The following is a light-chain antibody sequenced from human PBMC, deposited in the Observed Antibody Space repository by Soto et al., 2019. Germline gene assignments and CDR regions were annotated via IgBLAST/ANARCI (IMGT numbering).Light chain of an antibody. CDR1: QSIDTY. CDR2: AAS. CDR3: QQSHSTPLL. V-gene: IGKV1-39*01. Sequence: DIQMTQSPSSLSASVVCRVTVTCRASQSIDTYLNWYQQKPGKAPKFLIYAASSLRSGVPSRFSGGGSGTDFTLTISSLQPEDFATYYCQQSHSTPLLLGQGTKVDI. J-gene: IGKJ1*01.